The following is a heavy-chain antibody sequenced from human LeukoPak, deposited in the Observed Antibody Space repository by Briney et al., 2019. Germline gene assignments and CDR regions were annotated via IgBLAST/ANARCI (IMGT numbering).Heavy chain of an antibody. V-gene: IGHV3-7*05. CDR1: GLTFNNFW. D-gene: IGHD2-8*01. J-gene: IGHJ4*02. Sequence: PGGSLILSCVVSGLTFNNFWMSWVRQPPGKGLEWVAHIKEDGSEKYYVDSVRGRFTISRDNAQNSVYLQMNSLGVDDTGVYYCARMVVYFDYWGQGSQVTVSS. CDR2: IKEDGSEK. CDR3: ARMVVYFDY.